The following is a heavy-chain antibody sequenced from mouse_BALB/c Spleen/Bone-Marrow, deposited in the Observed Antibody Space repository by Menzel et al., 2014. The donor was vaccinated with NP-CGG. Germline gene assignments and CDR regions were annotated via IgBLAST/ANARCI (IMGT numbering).Heavy chain of an antibody. CDR2: FYPSSGSI. D-gene: IGHD2-3*01. J-gene: IGHJ2*01. CDR1: GYTFTDYM. V-gene: IGHV1-62-2*01. Sequence: QVQLQQSGAGLVKPGASVKLSCRASGYTFTDYMIHWVKQRPGQGLEWIGWFYPSSGSIKYNEKFKDKATLTADKSSSTVYMELSRLTSEDSAVYYCARHEGGEMGFDYWGQGTTLTVSS. CDR3: ARHEGGEMGFDY.